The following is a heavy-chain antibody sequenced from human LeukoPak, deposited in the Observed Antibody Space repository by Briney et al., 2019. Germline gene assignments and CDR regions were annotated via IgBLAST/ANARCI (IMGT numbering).Heavy chain of an antibody. CDR3: AKKVRGPSPPLDF. Sequence: ASVKVSCKASRYTFTGYVIHWVRQPPAQGLEWMGWINPEKRDTGYAHKLQGRVTMTSDTSISTAYMELSSLRSDHTAVYYCAKKVRGPSPPLDFWGQGTLVTVSS. CDR1: RYTFTGYV. D-gene: IGHD5-12*01. V-gene: IGHV1-2*02. J-gene: IGHJ4*02. CDR2: INPEKRDT.